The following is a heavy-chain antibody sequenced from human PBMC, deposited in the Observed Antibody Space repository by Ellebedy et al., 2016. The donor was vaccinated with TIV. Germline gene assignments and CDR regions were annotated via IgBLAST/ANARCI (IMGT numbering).Heavy chain of an antibody. CDR1: GDSVSNNSAT. CDR2: TYYRSKWYN. V-gene: IGHV6-1*01. D-gene: IGHD2-15*01. Sequence: SQTLSLTCVISGDSVSNNSATWNWIRQSPSRGLEWLGRTYYRSKWYNDYAVSVKSRITINPDTSKNQFSLQLNSVTPEDTAVYYCARDDCTGGSCHWNFDYWGQGTLVTVSS. J-gene: IGHJ4*02. CDR3: ARDDCTGGSCHWNFDY.